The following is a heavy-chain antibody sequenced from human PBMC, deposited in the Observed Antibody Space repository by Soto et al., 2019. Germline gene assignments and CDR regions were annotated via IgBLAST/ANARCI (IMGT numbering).Heavy chain of an antibody. Sequence: QITLKESGPTLVKPTQTLTLTCTFSGFSLSTSGVGVGWIRQPPGKALEWLALIYWDDDKRYSPSLKSRLTITKDTSKNQVVLTMTNMDPVDTATYYCAHRQERRFGRGYYYYYYMDVWGKGTTVTVSS. V-gene: IGHV2-5*02. CDR2: IYWDDDK. J-gene: IGHJ6*03. CDR3: AHRQERRFGRGYYYYYYMDV. D-gene: IGHD1-1*01. CDR1: GFSLSTSGVG.